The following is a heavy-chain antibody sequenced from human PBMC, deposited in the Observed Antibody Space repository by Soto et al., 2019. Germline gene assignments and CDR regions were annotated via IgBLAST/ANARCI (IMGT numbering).Heavy chain of an antibody. J-gene: IGHJ5*02. V-gene: IGHV1-69*06. Sequence: GASVKVSCKASGGTFSSYAISWVRQAPGQGLEWMGGIIPIFGTANYAQKFLGRVTITADKSTSTAYMELSSLRSEDTAVYYCARGAYSGSYYGWFDPWGQGTLVTVSS. D-gene: IGHD1-26*01. CDR1: GGTFSSYA. CDR2: IIPIFGTA. CDR3: ARGAYSGSYYGWFDP.